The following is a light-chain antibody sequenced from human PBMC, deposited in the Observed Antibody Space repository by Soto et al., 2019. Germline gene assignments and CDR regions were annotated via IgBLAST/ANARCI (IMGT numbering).Light chain of an antibody. CDR2: GAS. V-gene: IGKV3-20*01. CDR3: QQYGTSLWT. Sequence: EIVLTQSPGTPSLSPGERATLSCRASQSVSSSYLAWYQQKPGQAPRLLIYGASSRAAGLPDRFSGSGSGTDFTLTISRLEPEDFAVYYCQQYGTSLWTFGQGTKVEIK. J-gene: IGKJ1*01. CDR1: QSVSSSY.